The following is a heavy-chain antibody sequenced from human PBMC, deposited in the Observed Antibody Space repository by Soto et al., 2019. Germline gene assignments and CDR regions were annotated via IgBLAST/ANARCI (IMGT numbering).Heavy chain of an antibody. D-gene: IGHD3-9*01. CDR3: ARVRYDILTGYLTRVDY. CDR1: GYTFTSYY. CDR2: INPSGGST. V-gene: IGHV1-46*03. Sequence: GASVKVSCKASGYTFTSYYMHWVRQAPGQGFEWMGIINPSGGSTSYAQKFQGRVTMTRDTSTSTVYMELSSLRSEDTAVYYCARVRYDILTGYLTRVDYWGQGTLVTVSS. J-gene: IGHJ4*02.